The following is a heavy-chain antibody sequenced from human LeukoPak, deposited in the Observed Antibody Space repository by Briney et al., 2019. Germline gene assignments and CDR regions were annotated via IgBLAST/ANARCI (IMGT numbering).Heavy chain of an antibody. CDR2: ISWNSGSI. J-gene: IGHJ3*02. CDR1: GFTFDDYA. V-gene: IGHV3-9*01. D-gene: IGHD3-22*01. Sequence: HPGGSLRLSCAASGFTFDDYAMHWVRQAPGKGLEWVSGISWNSGSIGYADSVKGRFTISRDNAKNSLYLQMNSLRAEDTAVYCCARAQTPFYVYYDSRDDAFDIWGQGTMVTVSS. CDR3: ARAQTPFYVYYDSRDDAFDI.